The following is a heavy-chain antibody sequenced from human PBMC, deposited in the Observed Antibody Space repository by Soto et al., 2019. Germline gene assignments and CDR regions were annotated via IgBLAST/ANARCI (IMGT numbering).Heavy chain of an antibody. CDR3: ARQKAGPPYYYYGMEV. CDR1: GYSFTSYW. V-gene: IGHV5-51*01. D-gene: IGHD6-19*01. CDR2: IYPGDSDT. J-gene: IGHJ6*02. Sequence: GESLKISCKGSGYSFTSYWIGWVRQMPGQGLEWMGIIYPGDSDTRYSPSFQGQVTISADKSISTAYPQWSSLKASDTAMYYCARQKAGPPYYYYGMEVWGQGTTVTVSS.